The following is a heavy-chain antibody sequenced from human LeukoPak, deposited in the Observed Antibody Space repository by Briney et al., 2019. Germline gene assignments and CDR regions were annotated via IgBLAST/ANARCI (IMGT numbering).Heavy chain of an antibody. J-gene: IGHJ4*02. CDR2: IIPIFGTA. V-gene: IGHV1-69*05. Sequence: GASVKVSCKASGGTFSSYAISWVLQAPGQGLEWMGGIIPIFGTANYAQKFQGRVTITTDESTSTAYMELSSLRSEDTAVYYCARAVFGYSYGSFDYWGQGTLVTVSS. CDR1: GGTFSSYA. D-gene: IGHD5-18*01. CDR3: ARAVFGYSYGSFDY.